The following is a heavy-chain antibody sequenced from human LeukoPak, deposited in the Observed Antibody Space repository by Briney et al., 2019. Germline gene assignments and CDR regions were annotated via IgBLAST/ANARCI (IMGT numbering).Heavy chain of an antibody. J-gene: IGHJ5*02. V-gene: IGHV3-23*01. CDR3: AKGSGINHYHWIDP. CDR2: ISGGGGST. CDR1: EFTFSNYA. D-gene: IGHD1-14*01. Sequence: GGSLRLSCAASEFTFSNYAMNWVRQAPGRGLEWVSGISGGGGSTYYADSVKGRFTISRDNSKNTLYLQMDSLRAEDTALYYCAKGSGINHYHWIDPWGQGTLVTVSS.